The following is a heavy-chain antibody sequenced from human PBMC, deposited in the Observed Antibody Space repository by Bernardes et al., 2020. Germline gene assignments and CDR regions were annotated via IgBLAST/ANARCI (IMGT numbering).Heavy chain of an antibody. CDR1: GFTFSSYS. CDR2: ISSSSSYI. Sequence: VGSLRLSCAASGFTFSSYSMNWVRQAPGKGLEWVSSISSSSSYIYYEDSVKGRFTISRDNAKNSLYLKMNSLRAEDTAVYYCARDPYYGGNQPNYFDYWGQGTLVTVSS. D-gene: IGHD4-17*01. V-gene: IGHV3-21*01. J-gene: IGHJ4*02. CDR3: ARDPYYGGNQPNYFDY.